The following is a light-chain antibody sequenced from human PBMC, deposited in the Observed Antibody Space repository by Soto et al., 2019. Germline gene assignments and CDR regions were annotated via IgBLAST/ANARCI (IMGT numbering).Light chain of an antibody. V-gene: IGLV2-11*01. J-gene: IGLJ1*01. CDR2: DVT. Sequence: QSALTQPRSVSGSPGQSVTISCSGTISDVGGYNYVSWYQQHPGKAPKLMIYDVTTRPSGVPDRFSGSKSGNTASLTISGIQAEDEADYYCCSYAGSYTFVFGTGTKVTVL. CDR3: CSYAGSYTFV. CDR1: ISDVGGYNY.